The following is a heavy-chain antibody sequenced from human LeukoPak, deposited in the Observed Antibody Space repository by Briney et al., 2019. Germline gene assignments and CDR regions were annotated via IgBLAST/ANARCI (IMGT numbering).Heavy chain of an antibody. CDR3: ARVSGYDLTLFDY. CDR1: GGSISSSSYH. D-gene: IGHD5-12*01. Sequence: SETLSLTCTVSGGSISSSSYHWGWIRQPPGKGLEWIGSIYYSGSTYYNPSLKSRVTISVDTSKNQFSLKLSSVTAADTAVYYCARVSGYDLTLFDYWGQGTLVTASS. J-gene: IGHJ4*02. CDR2: IYYSGST. V-gene: IGHV4-39*07.